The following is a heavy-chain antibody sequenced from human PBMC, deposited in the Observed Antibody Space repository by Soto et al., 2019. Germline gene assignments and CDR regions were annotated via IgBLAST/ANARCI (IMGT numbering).Heavy chain of an antibody. CDR3: ASTYSGYELLWFDP. CDR1: GGTFSSYA. D-gene: IGHD5-12*01. J-gene: IGHJ5*02. V-gene: IGHV1-69*13. CDR2: IIPIFGTA. Sequence: VASVKVSCKASGGTFSSYAMSWVRQAPGQGLEWMGGIIPIFGTANYAQKFQGRVTITADESTSTAYMELSSLRSEDTAVYYCASTYSGYELLWFDPWGQGTLVTVSS.